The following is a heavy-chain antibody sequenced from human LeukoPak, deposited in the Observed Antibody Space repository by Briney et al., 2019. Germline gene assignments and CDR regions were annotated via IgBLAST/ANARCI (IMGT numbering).Heavy chain of an antibody. D-gene: IGHD3-10*01. CDR1: GFTFSSYA. Sequence: GGSLRLSCAASGFTFSSYAMSWVRQAPGKGLEWVSAIRGSGGSTYYADSVKGRFTISRDNSKNTLYLKMNSLRAEDTAVYYCAKKGIYSGPGAYYFDYWGQGTLVTVSS. CDR3: AKKGIYSGPGAYYFDY. V-gene: IGHV3-23*01. CDR2: IRGSGGST. J-gene: IGHJ4*02.